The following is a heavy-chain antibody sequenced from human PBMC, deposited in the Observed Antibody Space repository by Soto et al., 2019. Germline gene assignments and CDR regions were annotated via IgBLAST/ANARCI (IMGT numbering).Heavy chain of an antibody. J-gene: IGHJ3*02. D-gene: IGHD3-22*01. CDR2: IIPIFGTA. V-gene: IGHV1-69*13. CDR1: GGTFSSYA. Sequence: SVKVSCKASGGTFSSYAISWVRQAPGQGLEWMGGIIPIFGTANYAQKFQGRVTITADESTSTAYMELSSLRSEDTAVYYCARDRNYYYDSSGYYRPDAFDIWGQGTMVTVSS. CDR3: ARDRNYYYDSSGYYRPDAFDI.